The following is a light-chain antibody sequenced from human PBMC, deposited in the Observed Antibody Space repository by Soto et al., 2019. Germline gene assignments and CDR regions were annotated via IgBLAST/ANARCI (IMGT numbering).Light chain of an antibody. CDR3: QQYNCYSET. CDR2: QAS. J-gene: IGKJ1*01. V-gene: IGKV1-5*03. CDR1: QSISSW. Sequence: DIQMTQSPSTLSASVGDRVTITCRASQSISSWLAWFQQKPGKAPKLLIYQASTLQSGVPSRFSGSGSGTEFTLTIFSLQPDDFATYYCQQYNCYSETFGQGTKVDIK.